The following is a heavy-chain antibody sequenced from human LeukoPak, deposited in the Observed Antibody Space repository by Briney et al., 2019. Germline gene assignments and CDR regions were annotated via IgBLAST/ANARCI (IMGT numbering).Heavy chain of an antibody. J-gene: IGHJ6*03. Sequence: KTSETLSLTCTVSGGSIRSSSYNWGWIRQPPGKGLEWIGSIQYTGTTYYNPSLKSRVTISVDTSKNQFSLRLSSVTAADTALYYCARTGGSFYFYYYMDVWGKGTTVTVSS. CDR2: IQYTGTT. V-gene: IGHV4-39*07. CDR3: ARTGGSFYFYYYMDV. CDR1: GGSIRSSSYN. D-gene: IGHD1-26*01.